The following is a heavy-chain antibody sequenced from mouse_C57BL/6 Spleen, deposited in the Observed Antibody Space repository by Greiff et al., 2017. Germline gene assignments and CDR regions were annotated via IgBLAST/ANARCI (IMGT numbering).Heavy chain of an antibody. J-gene: IGHJ4*01. Sequence: QVQLQQPGAELVRPGSSVKLSCKASGYTFTSYWMDWVKQRPGQGLEWIGNIYPSDSETPYNQKFKDKATLTVDKSSSTAYMQLSSLTSEDSAVYYCARTGTSYAMDYWGQGTSVTVSS. CDR3: ARTGTSYAMDY. D-gene: IGHD4-1*01. CDR2: IYPSDSET. V-gene: IGHV1-61*01. CDR1: GYTFTSYW.